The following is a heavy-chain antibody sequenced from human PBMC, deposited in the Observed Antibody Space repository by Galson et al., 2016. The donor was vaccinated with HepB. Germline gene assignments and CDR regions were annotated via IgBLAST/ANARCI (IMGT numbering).Heavy chain of an antibody. CDR2: ISYTGGNK. J-gene: IGHJ4*02. CDR3: ARERGYYFDSSGLDS. CDR1: GFSFDNYA. V-gene: IGHV3-30-3*01. D-gene: IGHD3-22*01. Sequence: SLRLSCAASGFSFDNYAMHWVRQAPGKGLEWVAIISYTGGNKYYADSVRDRFTISRDNAKNTLYLQMNSLRDEDTAIYYCARERGYYFDSSGLDSWGQGTLVTVSS.